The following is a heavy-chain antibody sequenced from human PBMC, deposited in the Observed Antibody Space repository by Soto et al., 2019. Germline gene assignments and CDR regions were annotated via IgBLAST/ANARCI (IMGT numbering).Heavy chain of an antibody. CDR1: GFTLSVYW. CDR2: INGSGGGT. D-gene: IGHD3-10*01. Sequence: GGSLRLSCAASGFTLSVYWMNWVRQAPGKGLEWVSAINGSGGGTYYADSVKGRFTISRDNSKNTLYLQMNSLRAEDTAVYYCARDNKWFGEFYYYYGMDVWGQGTTVTVSS. V-gene: IGHV3-23*01. CDR3: ARDNKWFGEFYYYYGMDV. J-gene: IGHJ6*02.